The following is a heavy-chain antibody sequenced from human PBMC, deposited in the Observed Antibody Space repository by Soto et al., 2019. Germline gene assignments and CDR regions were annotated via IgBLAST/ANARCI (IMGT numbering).Heavy chain of an antibody. CDR1: GYTFTSYD. V-gene: IGHV1-8*01. CDR2: MNPNSGNT. CDR3: ATSGLYDFWSGYYNYYYYYGMDV. J-gene: IGHJ6*02. D-gene: IGHD3-3*01. Sequence: PGPPVKVSCKASGYTFTSYDINWVRQATGQGLEWMGWMNPNSGNTGYAQKFQGRVTMTRNTSISTAYMELSSLRSEDTAVYYCATSGLYDFWSGYYNYYYYYGMDVWGQGTTVTVSS.